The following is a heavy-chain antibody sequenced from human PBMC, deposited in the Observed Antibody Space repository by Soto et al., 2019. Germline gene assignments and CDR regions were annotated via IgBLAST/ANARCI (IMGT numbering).Heavy chain of an antibody. J-gene: IGHJ5*02. CDR3: ARGDTAPEGAWFDP. CDR1: GGTFSSYS. D-gene: IGHD1-26*01. CDR2: FIPVFDAA. V-gene: IGHV1-69*13. Sequence: SVKVSCKASGGTFSSYSINCVRQAPGQGLEWMGRFIPVFDAANYAQEFQGRVTITADDSTTTAYMQLSSLRSEDTAMYYCARGDTAPEGAWFDPWGQGTLVTVS.